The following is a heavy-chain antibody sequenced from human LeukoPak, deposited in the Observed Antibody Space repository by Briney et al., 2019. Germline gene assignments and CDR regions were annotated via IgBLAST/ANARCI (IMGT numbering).Heavy chain of an antibody. D-gene: IGHD4-17*01. CDR3: ARMSASTDDYGDFNFDY. V-gene: IGHV1-18*01. J-gene: IGHJ4*02. Sequence: ASVTVSGKASGYTFTSYGISWVRQAPGQGLEWMGWISAYNGNTNYAQKLQGRVTMTTDTSTSTAYMELRSLRSDDTAVYYCARMSASTDDYGDFNFDYWGQGTLVTVSS. CDR2: ISAYNGNT. CDR1: GYTFTSYG.